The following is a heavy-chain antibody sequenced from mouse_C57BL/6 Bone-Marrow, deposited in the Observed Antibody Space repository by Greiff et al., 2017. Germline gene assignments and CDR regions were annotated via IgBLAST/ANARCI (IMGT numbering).Heavy chain of an antibody. J-gene: IGHJ2*01. V-gene: IGHV5-16*01. CDR3: ASYDYDEAY. CDR1: GFTFSDYY. D-gene: IGHD2-4*01. Sequence: EVKLMESEGGLVQPGSSMKLSCTASGFTFSDYYMAWVRQVPEKGLEWVANINYDGSSTYYLDSLKSRFIISRDNAKNILYLQMSSLKSEDTATYYCASYDYDEAYWGQGTTLTVSS. CDR2: INYDGSST.